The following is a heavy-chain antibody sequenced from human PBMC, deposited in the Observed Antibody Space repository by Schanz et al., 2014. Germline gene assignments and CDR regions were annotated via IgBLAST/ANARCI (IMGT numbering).Heavy chain of an antibody. CDR2: IATSSSTR. CDR3: AKDPSHGDYDYYFDY. Sequence: EVQLLESGGGLVQPGGSLRLSCEASGFDFNSYSMNWVRQVPGKGLEWLSYIATSSSTRHYADSVKGRVTISRDNSKNTLYLQMNSLRAEDTAVYYCAKDPSHGDYDYYFDYWGQGTLVTVSS. J-gene: IGHJ4*02. V-gene: IGHV3-48*01. CDR1: GFDFNSYS. D-gene: IGHD3-22*01.